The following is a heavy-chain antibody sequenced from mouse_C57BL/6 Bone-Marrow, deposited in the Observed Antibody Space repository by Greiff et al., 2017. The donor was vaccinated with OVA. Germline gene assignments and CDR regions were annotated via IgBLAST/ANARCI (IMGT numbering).Heavy chain of an antibody. D-gene: IGHD2-12*01. CDR2: IYPGSGNT. Sequence: QVQLQQSGAELVRPGASVKLSCKASGYTFTDYYINWVKQRPGQGLEWIARIYPGSGNTYYNEKFKGKATLTAEKSSSTAYMQLSSLTSEDSAVYFCARLSYDDFDVWGTGTTVTVSS. CDR3: ARLSYDDFDV. V-gene: IGHV1-76*01. CDR1: GYTFTDYY. J-gene: IGHJ1*03.